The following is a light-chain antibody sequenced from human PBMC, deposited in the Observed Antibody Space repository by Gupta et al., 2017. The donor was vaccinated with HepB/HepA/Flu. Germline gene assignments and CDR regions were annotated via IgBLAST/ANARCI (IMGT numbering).Light chain of an antibody. V-gene: IGKV3-11*01. CDR3: QQRRSWPLT. CDR2: DTS. J-gene: IGKJ5*01. Sequence: EIVLTQSPATLSLSPGERATLSCRASQSVDSYLIWYQQKPGQAPRLLIYDTSTRATGVSDRFSGSGSGTDFTLTISSLEPEDFAVYYCQQRRSWPLTFGQGTRLEI. CDR1: QSVDSY.